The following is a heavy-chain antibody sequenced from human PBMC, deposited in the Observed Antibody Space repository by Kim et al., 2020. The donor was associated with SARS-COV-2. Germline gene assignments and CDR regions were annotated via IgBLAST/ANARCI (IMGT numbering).Heavy chain of an antibody. CDR2: IYHSGST. V-gene: IGHV4-38-2*02. CDR3: ARAVDTAMVDY. D-gene: IGHD5-18*01. J-gene: IGHJ4*02. CDR1: GYSISSGYY. Sequence: SETLSLTCTVSGYSISSGYYWGWIRQPPGKGLEWIGSIYHSGSTYYNPSLKSRVTISVDTSKNQFSLKLSSVTAADTAVYYCARAVDTAMVDYWGQGTLVTVSS.